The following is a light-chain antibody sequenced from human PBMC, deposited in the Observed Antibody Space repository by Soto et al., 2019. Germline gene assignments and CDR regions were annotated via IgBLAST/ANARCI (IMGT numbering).Light chain of an antibody. V-gene: IGKV3-15*01. J-gene: IGKJ2*01. CDR1: QSVAIN. CDR2: GAS. Sequence: ETVMTQSPVTLSVSPGERATLSCRASQSVAINLAWYQQRPGQAPRLLIYGASTRATGIPARFSGSGSGTEFTLTISSLQYEDFAVYYCQQYNNWPPYTFGQGTKLEIK. CDR3: QQYNNWPPYT.